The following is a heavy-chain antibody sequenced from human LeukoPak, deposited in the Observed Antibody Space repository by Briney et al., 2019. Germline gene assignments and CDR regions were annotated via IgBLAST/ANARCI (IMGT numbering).Heavy chain of an antibody. CDR1: GGSMSRYY. CDR2: IYYSGST. V-gene: IGHV4-59*01. J-gene: IGHJ3*02. CDR3: ARGDPNDYVWGSYRRDAFDI. D-gene: IGHD3-16*02. Sequence: PETLSLTCTVSGGSMSRYYWSWIREPPGKGLEWIGYIYYSGSTNYNPSLKSRVTISVDTSKNQFSLKLSSVTAADTAVYYCARGDPNDYVWGSYRRDAFDIWGQGTMVTVSS.